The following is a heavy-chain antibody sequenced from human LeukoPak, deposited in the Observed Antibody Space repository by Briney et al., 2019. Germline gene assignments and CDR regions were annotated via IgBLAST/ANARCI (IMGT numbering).Heavy chain of an antibody. CDR2: IYYSGST. D-gene: IGHD3-22*01. CDR1: GGSISSYY. J-gene: IGHJ4*02. Sequence: SETLSLTCTVSGGSISSYYWSWIRQPAGKGLEWIGYIYYSGSTNYNPSLKSRVTISVDTSKNQFSLKLSSVTAADTAVYYCARFYYDSSGYYYFDYWGQGTLVTVSS. V-gene: IGHV4-59*01. CDR3: ARFYYDSSGYYYFDY.